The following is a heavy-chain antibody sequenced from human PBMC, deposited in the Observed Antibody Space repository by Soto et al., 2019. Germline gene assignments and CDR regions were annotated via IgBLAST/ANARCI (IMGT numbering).Heavy chain of an antibody. CDR3: ARPDFGDYWYFDI. D-gene: IGHD4-17*01. J-gene: IGHJ2*01. Sequence: QDQLVQSGAEVKKPGSSVKVSCKAFGGPFSSHTFSWVRQAPGQGLEWMGRIIPALGTTTYAQKFQGRVTITADESVTTVYMELNRLRTEDTAVYYCARPDFGDYWYFDIWGRGTLVTVSS. V-gene: IGHV1-69*08. CDR2: IIPALGTT. CDR1: GGPFSSHT.